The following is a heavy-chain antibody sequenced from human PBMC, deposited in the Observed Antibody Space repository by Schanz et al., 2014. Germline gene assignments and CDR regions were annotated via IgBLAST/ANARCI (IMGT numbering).Heavy chain of an antibody. CDR2: FIVDSGNT. D-gene: IGHD3-22*01. J-gene: IGHJ4*02. CDR1: GFTFSTYA. V-gene: IGHV3-23*01. Sequence: EVQLLESGGGLVRPGGSLRLSCAASGFTFSTYAMSWVCQAPGKGLEWVSGFIVDSGNTYYAGSVKGRFSISRDYSKNTLYLQMSSLRAEDTAIYYCAKDPSHGDYDYYFDYWGQGTLVTVSS. CDR3: AKDPSHGDYDYYFDY.